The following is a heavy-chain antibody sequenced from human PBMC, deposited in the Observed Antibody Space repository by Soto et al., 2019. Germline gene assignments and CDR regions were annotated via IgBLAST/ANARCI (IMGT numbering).Heavy chain of an antibody. J-gene: IGHJ6*03. D-gene: IGHD2-2*01. CDR1: GYTFTSYY. CDR2: INPSTGAT. Sequence: ASVKVSCKASGYTFTSYYMHWVRQAPGQGLEWMGIINPSTGATTYAQKFQDRVAMTRDTSTNTIYMELSSLRSDDTAIYFCTRDRLGFCNSITCNYHMDACVKGTTVIVSS. V-gene: IGHV1-46*03. CDR3: TRDRLGFCNSITCNYHMDA.